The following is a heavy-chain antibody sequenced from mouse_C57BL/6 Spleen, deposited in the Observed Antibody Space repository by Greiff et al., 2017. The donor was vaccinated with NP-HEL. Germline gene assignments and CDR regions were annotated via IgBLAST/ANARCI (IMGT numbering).Heavy chain of an antibody. D-gene: IGHD3-1*01. J-gene: IGHJ2*01. V-gene: IGHV1-4*01. CDR3: ARKSTRASY. CDR2: INPSSGYT. Sequence: VQLQQSGAELVKPGASVKMSCKASGYTFTSYTMHWVKQRPGQGLEWIGYINPSSGYTKYNQKFKDKATLTADKSSSTAYMQLSSLPSEGSAVYYCARKSTRASYWVQDTNLTVAS. CDR1: GYTFTSYT.